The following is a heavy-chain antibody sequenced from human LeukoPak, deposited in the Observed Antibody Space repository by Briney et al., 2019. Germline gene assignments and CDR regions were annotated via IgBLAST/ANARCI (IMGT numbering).Heavy chain of an antibody. Sequence: ASVKVSCKASGYTFTSYDINWVRQATGQGLEWMGWMNLNSGNTGYAQKFQGRVTMTRNTSISTAYMELSSLRSEDTAVYYCARGQYYDILTGYYNAFDIWGQGTMVTVSS. J-gene: IGHJ3*02. CDR3: ARGQYYDILTGYYNAFDI. CDR2: MNLNSGNT. V-gene: IGHV1-8*01. D-gene: IGHD3-9*01. CDR1: GYTFTSYD.